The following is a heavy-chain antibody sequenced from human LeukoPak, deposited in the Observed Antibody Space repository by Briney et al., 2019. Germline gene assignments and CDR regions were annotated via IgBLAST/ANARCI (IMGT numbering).Heavy chain of an antibody. CDR1: GFPFSSYW. V-gene: IGHV3-23*01. Sequence: PGGSLRLSCVASGFPFSSYWMTWVRQAPGKGLEWVSVISGSGSSTYYADSVKGRFTISRDNSKNTLYLQMNSLRAEDTAVYYCAKTGSWYYFDNWGQGTLVTVSS. CDR2: ISGSGSST. J-gene: IGHJ4*02. D-gene: IGHD6-13*01. CDR3: AKTGSWYYFDN.